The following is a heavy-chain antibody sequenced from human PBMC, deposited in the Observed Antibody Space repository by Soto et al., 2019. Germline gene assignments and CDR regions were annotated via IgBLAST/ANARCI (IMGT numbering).Heavy chain of an antibody. CDR1: GFTFSSYA. V-gene: IGHV3-23*01. D-gene: IGHD6-19*01. Sequence: EVQLLDSGGGLVQPGGSLRLSCEASGFTFSSYAMNWVRQAPGKGLEWVSEITVSGSGYITNYRDSVKVRFTISRDNCKNTVYLLFNSLRIEDTAIYYCAKDGYSGGDYFGSWGQGILVTVAS. J-gene: IGHJ4*02. CDR3: AKDGYSGGDYFGS. CDR2: VSGSGYIT.